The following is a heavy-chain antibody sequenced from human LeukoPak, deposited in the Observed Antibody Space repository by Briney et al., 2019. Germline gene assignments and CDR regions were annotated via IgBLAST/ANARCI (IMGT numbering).Heavy chain of an antibody. Sequence: PSETLSLTCAVYGGSFSGYYWSWIRQPPGKGLEWIGEINHSGSTNYNPSLKSRVTISVDTSKNQFSLKLSSVTAADTAVYYCARGRNGDYGHYYYYYMDVWGKGTTVTVSS. CDR1: GGSFSGYY. CDR2: INHSGST. D-gene: IGHD4-17*01. V-gene: IGHV4-34*01. J-gene: IGHJ6*03. CDR3: ARGRNGDYGHYYYYYMDV.